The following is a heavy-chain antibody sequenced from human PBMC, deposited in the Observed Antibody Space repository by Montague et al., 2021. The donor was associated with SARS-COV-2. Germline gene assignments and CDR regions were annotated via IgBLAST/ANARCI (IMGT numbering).Heavy chain of an antibody. CDR2: VTHSGNT. Sequence: SETLSLTCAVYGGSFSGYYWSWFRRPPGKGLEWIGEVTHSGNTNYNPYLKSRVTISVDTSKNQFSLTLTSVTAADAAVYYCSRGLGVLNSGCWVSFAQLDRSQYFDLWGQGTLVTVSS. J-gene: IGHJ4*03. CDR1: GGSFSGYY. D-gene: IGHD4/OR15-4a*01. CDR3: SRGLGVLNSGCWVSFAQLDRSQYFDL. V-gene: IGHV4-34*01.